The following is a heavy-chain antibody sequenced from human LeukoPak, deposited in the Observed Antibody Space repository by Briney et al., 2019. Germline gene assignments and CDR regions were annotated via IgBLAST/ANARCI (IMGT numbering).Heavy chain of an antibody. V-gene: IGHV3-30*02. CDR2: ILYDGSNK. CDR3: AKHLRSGRWLQLRGSAMNY. J-gene: IGHJ4*02. CDR1: GFTFSSYS. D-gene: IGHD5-24*01. Sequence: PGGSLRLSCAASGFTFSSYSMNWVRQAPGKGLEWVAFILYDGSNKYYADSVKGRFTISRDNSKNTLYLQMNSLRAEDTAVYYCAKHLRSGRWLQLRGSAMNYWGQGTLVTVSS.